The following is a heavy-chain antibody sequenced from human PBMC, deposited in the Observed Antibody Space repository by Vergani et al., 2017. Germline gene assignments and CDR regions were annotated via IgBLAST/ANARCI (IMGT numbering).Heavy chain of an antibody. CDR1: GFTFSTYA. Sequence: EVQLLESGGSLKQPGGSVRLSCAASGFTFSTYAMHWVRQAPGKGLEWVSALTGGGGSTYYADSFKGRFIISRDNSRDTLYLQMNSLRSEDTAVYYCARGCPGGGGDCSAGWYFDLWGRGTLVTVSS. CDR3: ARGCPGGGGDCSAGWYFDL. J-gene: IGHJ2*01. V-gene: IGHV3-23*01. D-gene: IGHD2-21*02. CDR2: LTGGGGST.